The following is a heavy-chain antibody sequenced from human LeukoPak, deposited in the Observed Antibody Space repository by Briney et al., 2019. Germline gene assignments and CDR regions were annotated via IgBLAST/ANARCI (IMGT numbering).Heavy chain of an antibody. CDR2: IYYSGST. CDR1: GGSIRSSSYY. Sequence: SETLSLTCTVSGGSIRSSSYYWGWIRQPPGKGLEWIGYIYYSGSTNYNPSLKSRVTISVDTSKNQFSLKLSSVTAADTAVYYCARDIDSSGYYFDYWGQGTLVTVSS. J-gene: IGHJ4*02. CDR3: ARDIDSSGYYFDY. D-gene: IGHD3-22*01. V-gene: IGHV4-61*01.